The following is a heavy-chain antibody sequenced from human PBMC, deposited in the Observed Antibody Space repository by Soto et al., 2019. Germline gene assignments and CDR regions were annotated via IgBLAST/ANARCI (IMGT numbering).Heavy chain of an antibody. CDR2: IKQDGSEK. V-gene: IGHV3-7*01. D-gene: IGHD2-15*01. Sequence: EVQLVESGGGLVQPGGSLRLSCAASGFTFSSYWMSWVRQAPGKGLEWVANIKQDGSEKYYVDSVKGRFTISRDNAKNSLYLQMNSLRAEDTAVYYCARELPKGVEYYYYYMDVWGKGTTVTVSS. CDR3: ARELPKGVEYYYYYMDV. CDR1: GFTFSSYW. J-gene: IGHJ6*03.